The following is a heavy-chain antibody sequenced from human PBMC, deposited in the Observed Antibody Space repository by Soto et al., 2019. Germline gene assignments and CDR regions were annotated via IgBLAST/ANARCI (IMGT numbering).Heavy chain of an antibody. J-gene: IGHJ5*01. CDR1: VFTFSTYT. Sequence: WWSLRLSCSASVFTFSTYTMNWVRQAPGKGLEWISSISSGSSYIYYAGSVKGRFTISRDNAKNSLFLQMNSLRADDTAVYYCARDILSGGAYPDSWGQGTKVTVSS. D-gene: IGHD3-10*01. CDR2: ISSGSSYI. CDR3: ARDILSGGAYPDS. V-gene: IGHV3-21*01.